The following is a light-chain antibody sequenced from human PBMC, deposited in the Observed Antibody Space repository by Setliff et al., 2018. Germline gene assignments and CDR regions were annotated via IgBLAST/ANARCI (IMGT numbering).Light chain of an antibody. CDR2: KVS. Sequence: QSVLTQPASVSGSPGQSITLSCTGTSSDVGGYDSVSWYQQHPGTAPKLIIYKVSHRPSGVSDRFSGSKSGNTASLTISGLQTEDEADYYCSSYSSDTFGVFGTGTKVTVL. CDR1: SSDVGGYDS. CDR3: SSYSSDTFGV. V-gene: IGLV2-14*01. J-gene: IGLJ1*01.